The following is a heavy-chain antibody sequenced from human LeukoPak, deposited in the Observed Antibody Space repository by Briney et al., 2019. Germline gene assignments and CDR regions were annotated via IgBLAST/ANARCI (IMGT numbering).Heavy chain of an antibody. CDR3: ARGNLRYFDWLPQANWFDP. Sequence: GASVKVSCKASGYTFTSYGISWVRQAPGQGLEWMGWISAYNGNTNYAQNLQGRVTMTTDTSTSTAYMELRSLRSDDTAVYYCARGNLRYFDWLPQANWFDPWGQGTLVTVSS. D-gene: IGHD3-9*01. V-gene: IGHV1-18*01. CDR1: GYTFTSYG. CDR2: ISAYNGNT. J-gene: IGHJ5*02.